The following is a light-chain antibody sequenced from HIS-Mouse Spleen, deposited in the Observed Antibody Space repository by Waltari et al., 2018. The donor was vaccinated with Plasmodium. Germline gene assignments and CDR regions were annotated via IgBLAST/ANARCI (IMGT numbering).Light chain of an antibody. J-gene: IGLJ2*01. Sequence: QSALTQPASVSGSPGQSITIPCTGTSRDVGSYNLVPWYQQHPGKAPKLMIYEGSKRPSGVCNRFSGSKSGNTASPTSSRRQAEDEADYYGCSYAGSSTFVVFGGGTKLTVL. V-gene: IGLV2-23*03. CDR3: CSYAGSSTFVV. CDR2: EGS. CDR1: SRDVGSYNL.